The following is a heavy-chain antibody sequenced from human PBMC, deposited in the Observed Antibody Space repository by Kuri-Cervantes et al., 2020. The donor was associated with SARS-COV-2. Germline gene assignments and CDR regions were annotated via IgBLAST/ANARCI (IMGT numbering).Heavy chain of an antibody. J-gene: IGHJ6*02. D-gene: IGHD6-25*01. CDR1: GGSISGSRYY. Sequence: GSLRLSCTVSGGSISGSRYYWGWIRQPPGKGLEWIGEINHSGSTNYNPSLKSRVTISVDTSKNQFSLKLSSVTAADTAVYYCARGGYVVYYYYYGMDVWGQGTTVTVSS. V-gene: IGHV4-39*07. CDR2: INHSGST. CDR3: ARGGYVVYYYYYGMDV.